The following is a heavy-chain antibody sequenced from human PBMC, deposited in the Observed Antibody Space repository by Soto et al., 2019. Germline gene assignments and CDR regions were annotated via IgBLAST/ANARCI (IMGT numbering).Heavy chain of an antibody. CDR3: TTVVTYYDFWSGYSPYGMDV. D-gene: IGHD3-3*01. Sequence: PGGSLRLSCAASGFTFSNAWMNWVRQAPGKGLEWVGRIKSKNEGGTTDYTATVKSRFTNSRDDSKKTQYMQMKNKETEDTAVYYCTTVVTYYDFWSGYSPYGMDVWGQGT. CDR2: IKSKNEGGTT. CDR1: GFTFSNAW. V-gene: IGHV3-15*07. J-gene: IGHJ6*02.